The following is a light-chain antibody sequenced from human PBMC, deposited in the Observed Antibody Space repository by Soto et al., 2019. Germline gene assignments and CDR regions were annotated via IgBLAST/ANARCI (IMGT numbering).Light chain of an antibody. CDR2: GAS. CDR1: QSVSSH. V-gene: IGKV3-20*01. J-gene: IGKJ5*01. Sequence: EIVMTQSPDTLLVALGEGATLTCRASQSVSSHLAWYQQKPGQAPRLLIYGASSRATGIPDRFSGSGSGTDFTLTISRLEPEDFAVYHCQQYGTSPLTFGQGTRLEIK. CDR3: QQYGTSPLT.